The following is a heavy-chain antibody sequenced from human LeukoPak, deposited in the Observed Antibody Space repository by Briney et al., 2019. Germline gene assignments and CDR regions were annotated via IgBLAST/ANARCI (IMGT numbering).Heavy chain of an antibody. D-gene: IGHD1-26*01. J-gene: IGHJ3*02. Sequence: PSETLSLTCTVSGGSISSYYWSWIRQPPGKGLEWIGYIYYSGSTNYNPSLKSRVTISVDTSKNQFSLKLSSVTAADTAVYYCARDLSGSYLDAFDIWGQGTMVTVSS. V-gene: IGHV4-59*01. CDR2: IYYSGST. CDR1: GGSISSYY. CDR3: ARDLSGSYLDAFDI.